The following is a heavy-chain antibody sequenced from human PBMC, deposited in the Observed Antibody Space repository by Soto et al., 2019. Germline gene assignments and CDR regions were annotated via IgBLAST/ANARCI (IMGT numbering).Heavy chain of an antibody. CDR2: ISSSSSTI. D-gene: IGHD1-26*01. J-gene: IGHJ4*02. Sequence: EVQLVESGGGLVQPGGSLRLSCAASGFTFSSYSMNWVRQAPGKGLEWVSYISSSSSTIYYADSVKGRFTISRDNAKNSLYLLMNSLRAEDTAVYYCARFAVGATFDYWGQGTLVTVSS. V-gene: IGHV3-48*01. CDR3: ARFAVGATFDY. CDR1: GFTFSSYS.